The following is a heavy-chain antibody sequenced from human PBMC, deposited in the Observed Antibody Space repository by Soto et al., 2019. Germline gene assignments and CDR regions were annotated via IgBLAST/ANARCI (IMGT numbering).Heavy chain of an antibody. V-gene: IGHV3-21*04. J-gene: IGHJ6*02. CDR1: GFTFSNYK. Sequence: GGSLRLSCATSGFTFSNYKMNWVRQAPGKGLEWVAAISSAGAYIYYADSVKGRFTISRDDARNSLYLQMTSLRAEDTAVYYFVRDSSQNVVWGQGTTVTVSS. CDR2: ISSAGAYI. CDR3: VRDSSQNVV.